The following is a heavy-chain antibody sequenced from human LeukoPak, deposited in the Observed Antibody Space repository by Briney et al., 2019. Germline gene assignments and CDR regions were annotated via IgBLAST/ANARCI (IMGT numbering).Heavy chain of an antibody. J-gene: IGHJ4*02. V-gene: IGHV4-30-4*01. D-gene: IGHD1-26*01. Sequence: SETLSLTYTVSGGSISSGDYYWSWIRQPPGKGLEWIGYIYYSGSTYYNPSLKSRVTISVDTSKNQFSLKLSSVTAADTAVYYCARGKWELLVDYWGQGTLVTVSS. CDR2: IYYSGST. CDR3: ARGKWELLVDY. CDR1: GGSISSGDYY.